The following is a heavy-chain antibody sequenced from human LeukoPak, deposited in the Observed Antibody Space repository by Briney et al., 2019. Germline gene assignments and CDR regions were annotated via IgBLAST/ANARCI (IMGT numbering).Heavy chain of an antibody. Sequence: PGGSLRLSCAASGFTFSSYAMSWVRQAPGKGLEWVSAISGSGGSTYYADSVKGRFTISRDNSKNTMYLQMNSLRAEDTAVYYCAKSPRCSSTSCPFDYWGQGTLVTVSS. D-gene: IGHD2-2*01. CDR1: GFTFSSYA. J-gene: IGHJ4*02. V-gene: IGHV3-23*01. CDR2: ISGSGGST. CDR3: AKSPRCSSTSCPFDY.